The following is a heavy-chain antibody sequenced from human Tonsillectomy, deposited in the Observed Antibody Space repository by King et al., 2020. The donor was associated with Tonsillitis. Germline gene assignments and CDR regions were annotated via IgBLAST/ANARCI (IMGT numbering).Heavy chain of an antibody. CDR1: GGSFSGYY. V-gene: IGHV4-34*01. Sequence: QVQLQQWGTGLLKPSETVSLTCAMYGGSFSGYYWTWIRQPPGKGLEWIGEINHSGSTTYNPSLQSRVTMSVDPSKNQLSLKLNSVTAADTAVYYCARAAGTYPRSFDIWGQGTMVTVSS. CDR2: INHSGST. J-gene: IGHJ3*02. CDR3: ARAAGTYPRSFDI.